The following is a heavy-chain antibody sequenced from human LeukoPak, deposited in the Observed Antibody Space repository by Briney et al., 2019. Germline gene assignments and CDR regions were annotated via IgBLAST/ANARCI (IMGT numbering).Heavy chain of an antibody. CDR2: INHSGST. D-gene: IGHD4/OR15-4a*01. J-gene: IGHJ5*02. CDR1: GGSFSGYY. CDR3: ARGGGLTYSWFDP. V-gene: IGHV4-34*01. Sequence: KPSETLSLTCAVYGGSFSGYYWSWIRQPPGKGLEWIGEINHSGSTNYNPSLKSRVTISVDTSKNRFSLKLSSVTAADTAVYYCARGGGLTYSWFDPWGQGTLVTVSS.